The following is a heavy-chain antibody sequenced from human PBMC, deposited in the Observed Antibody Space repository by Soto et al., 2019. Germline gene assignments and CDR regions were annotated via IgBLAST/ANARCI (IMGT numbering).Heavy chain of an antibody. CDR2: MNHNSGNT. CDR1: GYSFSDYD. Sequence: QVQLVQSGAEVKKPGASVKVSCKASGYSFSDYDINWVRQATGQGPEWMGWMNHNSGNTGYAQKFQGRVTMTRNTSINTAYMELSSLGSEDTAVYYCARDNRYNWNDEGWFDPWGQGTLVTVS. J-gene: IGHJ5*02. V-gene: IGHV1-8*01. D-gene: IGHD1-20*01. CDR3: ARDNRYNWNDEGWFDP.